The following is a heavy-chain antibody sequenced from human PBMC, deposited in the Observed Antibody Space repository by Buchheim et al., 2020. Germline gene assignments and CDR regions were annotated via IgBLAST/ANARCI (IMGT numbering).Heavy chain of an antibody. V-gene: IGHV3-30*04. Sequence: QVQLVESGGGVVRPGTSLTLSCAHSGSEFTFSSYVMHWVRQAPRTGLEWVAVISEDERNLYYGDSVKGRFTISRDNSKNTLYLQMDSLRIEDTAVYFCATKGGGSGRFDYFDHWGQGTL. CDR3: ATKGGGSGRFDYFDH. J-gene: IGHJ4*02. CDR1: GSEFTFSSYV. CDR2: ISEDERNL. D-gene: IGHD6-19*01.